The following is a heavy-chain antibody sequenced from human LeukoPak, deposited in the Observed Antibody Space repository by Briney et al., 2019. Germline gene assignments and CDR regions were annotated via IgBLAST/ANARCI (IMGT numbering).Heavy chain of an antibody. CDR1: AFTFTTGP. D-gene: IGHD6-19*01. CDR3: ARGTPAVAGIDY. V-gene: IGHV3-30*04. J-gene: IGHJ4*02. Sequence: GGSLRLSCAASAFTFTTGPRHWVRQTPGKGLEWLGVLSYDGTDWYYADSVRGRFTISRDNSKKTLYLQMNSLTREDTAVYYCARGTPAVAGIDYWGLGTLVTVSS. CDR2: LSYDGTDW.